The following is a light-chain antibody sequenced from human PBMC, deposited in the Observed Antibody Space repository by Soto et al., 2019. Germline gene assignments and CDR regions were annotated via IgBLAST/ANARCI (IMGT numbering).Light chain of an antibody. V-gene: IGLV2-11*01. Sequence: QSALTQPRSVSGSPGQSVTISCTGTSGDVGGYNYVSWYQHHPGKAPKLLIYDVSKRPSGVPDRFSGSRSGNTASLTISGLQAEDEADYYCCSYTGTYSYVFGTGTKVTVL. CDR3: CSYTGTYSYV. CDR1: SGDVGGYNY. J-gene: IGLJ1*01. CDR2: DVS.